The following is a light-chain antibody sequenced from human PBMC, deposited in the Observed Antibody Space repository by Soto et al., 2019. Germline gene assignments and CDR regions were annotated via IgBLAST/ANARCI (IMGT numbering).Light chain of an antibody. CDR3: QQYSKWPPYT. CDR2: GAS. Sequence: EIVMTQSPATLSVSPGDRATLSCRASQSVSSNLAWYQQKPGQAPRLLIYGASSRSTGIPARFSGSGSGTEFTPTISSPLYEAFAVYYCQQYSKWPPYTFGQGTKLEI. CDR1: QSVSSN. V-gene: IGKV3-15*01. J-gene: IGKJ2*01.